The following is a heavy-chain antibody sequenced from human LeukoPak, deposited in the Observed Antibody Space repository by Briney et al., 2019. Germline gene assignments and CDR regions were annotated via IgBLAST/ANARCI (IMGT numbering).Heavy chain of an antibody. CDR2: ISSSSSYI. CDR3: ARGSGYDYYYGMDV. D-gene: IGHD3-22*01. Sequence: PGGSLRLSCAASGFTFSSYSMNWVRQAPGEGLEWVSSISSSSSYIYYADSVKGRFTISRDNAKNSLYLQMNSLRAEDTAVYYCARGSGYDYYYGMDVWGQGTTVTVSS. J-gene: IGHJ6*02. V-gene: IGHV3-21*01. CDR1: GFTFSSYS.